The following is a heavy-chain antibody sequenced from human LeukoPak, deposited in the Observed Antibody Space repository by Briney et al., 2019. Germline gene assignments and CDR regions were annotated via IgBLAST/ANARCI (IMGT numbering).Heavy chain of an antibody. V-gene: IGHV3-23*01. CDR1: GFTFSSYA. J-gene: IGHJ6*02. Sequence: GGSLRLSCAASGFTFSSYAMSWVRQAPGKGLEWVSAISGSGGSTYYADSVKGRFTISRDNSKNTLYLQMNSLRAEDTAVYYCARELDVVVVAATPDYGMDVWGQGTTVSVSS. CDR2: ISGSGGST. D-gene: IGHD2-15*01. CDR3: ARELDVVVVAATPDYGMDV.